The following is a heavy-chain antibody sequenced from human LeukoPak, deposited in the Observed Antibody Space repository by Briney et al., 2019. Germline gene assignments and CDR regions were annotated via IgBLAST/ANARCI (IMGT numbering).Heavy chain of an antibody. CDR3: ARNGGGLGI. J-gene: IGHJ4*02. CDR2: FYGGGTT. V-gene: IGHV3-66*01. D-gene: IGHD2-8*01. Sequence: GGSLRLSCAASGFTISGHDIVWVRQAPGKGLEWVSVFYGGGTTSYADSVRGRFIMSRDIAKNTVYFQMNSLRNEDTAVYFCARNGGGLGIWGQGTLVTVSS. CDR1: GFTISGHD.